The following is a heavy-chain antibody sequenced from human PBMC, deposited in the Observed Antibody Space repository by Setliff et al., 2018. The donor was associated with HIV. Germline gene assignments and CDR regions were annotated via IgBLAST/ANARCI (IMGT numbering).Heavy chain of an antibody. Sequence: SETLSLTCTVSGGSISSSSYYWGWIRQPPGKGLEWIGYIYYSGSTNSNPSLRSRVTISVDTSKNLFSLKLSSVTAADTAVYYCARHKSQPYYFDYWGQGTLVTVSS. CDR1: GGSISSSSYY. CDR2: IYYSGST. CDR3: ARHKSQPYYFDY. J-gene: IGHJ4*02. V-gene: IGHV4-61*05.